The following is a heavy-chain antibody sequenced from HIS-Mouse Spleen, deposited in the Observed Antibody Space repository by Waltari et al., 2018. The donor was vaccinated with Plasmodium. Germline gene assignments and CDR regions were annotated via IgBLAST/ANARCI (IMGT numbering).Heavy chain of an antibody. CDR3: ARGYNKSSGWYEYYFDY. Sequence: QVQLQQWGAGLLKPSETLSLTCAVYGGSFSGYYLSWIRQPPGKGLEWIGEINHSGSTNYNPSLKSRVTISVDTSKNQFSLKLSSVTAADTAVYYCARGYNKSSGWYEYYFDYWGQGTLVTVSS. V-gene: IGHV4-34*01. CDR1: GGSFSGYY. CDR2: INHSGST. J-gene: IGHJ4*02. D-gene: IGHD6-19*01.